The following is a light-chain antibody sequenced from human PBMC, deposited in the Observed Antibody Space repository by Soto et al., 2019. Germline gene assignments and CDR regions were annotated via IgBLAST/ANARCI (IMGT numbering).Light chain of an antibody. CDR1: QSVKSTY. CDR3: QQYDDSPSFT. J-gene: IGKJ3*01. CDR2: GAS. Sequence: EIVLTQSPGTLSLSPGERATLSCGASQSVKSTYLAWYQQKPGQAPRLLIYGASTRATGIPDRFSGSGSGTDFTLTISRLEPEDFAVYYCQQYDDSPSFTFGPGTKVDIK. V-gene: IGKV3-20*01.